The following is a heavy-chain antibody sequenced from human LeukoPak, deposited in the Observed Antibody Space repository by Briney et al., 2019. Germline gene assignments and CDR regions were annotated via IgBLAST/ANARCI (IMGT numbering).Heavy chain of an antibody. CDR2: INHSGST. J-gene: IGHJ6*03. CDR3: ARQGLLRYFDWLPYYYYYMDV. CDR1: GGSFSGYY. Sequence: SETLSLTCAVYGGSFSGYYWSWIRQPPGKGLEWIGEINHSGSTNYNPSLKSRVTISVDTSKNQFSLKLSSVTAADTAVYYCARQGLLRYFDWLPYYYYYMDVWGKGTTVTISS. D-gene: IGHD3-9*01. V-gene: IGHV4-34*01.